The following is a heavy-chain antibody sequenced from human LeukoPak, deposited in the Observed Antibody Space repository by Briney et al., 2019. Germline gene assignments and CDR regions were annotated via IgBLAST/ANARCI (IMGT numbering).Heavy chain of an antibody. V-gene: IGHV1-2*02. D-gene: IGHD2-15*01. CDR2: INPNSGGT. CDR3: ATDLRWAGSGDVADAFDI. Sequence: ASVKVSCKASGYTFTGYYMHWVRQAPGQGLEWMGWINPNSGGTNYAQKFQGRVTMTRDTSISTAYMELSRLRSDDTAVYFCATDLRWAGSGDVADAFDIWGQGTMVTVSS. J-gene: IGHJ3*02. CDR1: GYTFTGYY.